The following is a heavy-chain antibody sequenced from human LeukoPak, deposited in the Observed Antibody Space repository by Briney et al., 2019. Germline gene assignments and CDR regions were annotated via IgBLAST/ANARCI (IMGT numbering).Heavy chain of an antibody. D-gene: IGHD3-16*01. CDR2: ISAYNGNT. J-gene: IGHJ4*02. Sequence: GASVNVSCKASGYTFTSYGISWVRQAPGQGLEWMGWISAYNGNTNYAQKLQGRVTMTTDTSTSTAYMELRSLRSDDPAVYYCARDGGLDPDYYFDYWGQGTLVTVSS. CDR1: GYTFTSYG. V-gene: IGHV1-18*04. CDR3: ARDGGLDPDYYFDY.